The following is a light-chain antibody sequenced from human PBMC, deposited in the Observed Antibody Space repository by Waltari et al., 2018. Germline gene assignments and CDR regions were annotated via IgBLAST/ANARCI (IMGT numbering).Light chain of an antibody. CDR2: WAS. V-gene: IGKV4-1*01. CDR1: QSILYSKNY. Sequence: DIVMTQSPDSLAVSLGERATINCKSSQSILYSKNYLAWYQQKPGQPPQLLIYWASTREFGVPDRFRGSGSGADFTLTISSLQAEDVAVYFCQQYYSNPITFGQGTRLEIK. CDR3: QQYYSNPIT. J-gene: IGKJ5*01.